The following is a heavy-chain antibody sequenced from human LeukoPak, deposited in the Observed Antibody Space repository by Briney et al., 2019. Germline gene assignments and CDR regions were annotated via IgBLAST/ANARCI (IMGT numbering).Heavy chain of an antibody. Sequence: GGSLRLSCAASGFTFSSYWLSWVRKAPGPGLEWVSIIKQDGSEKYYVDSVRGRFSISRDNAKNSLYLQMNSLRAEDTAVYYCAREGDSGSYYFDYWGQGTLVTVSS. D-gene: IGHD1-26*01. CDR1: GFTFSSYW. CDR2: IKQDGSEK. CDR3: AREGDSGSYYFDY. V-gene: IGHV3-7*01. J-gene: IGHJ4*02.